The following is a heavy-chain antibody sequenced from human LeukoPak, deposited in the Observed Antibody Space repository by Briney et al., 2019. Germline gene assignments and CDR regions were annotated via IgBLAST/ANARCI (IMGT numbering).Heavy chain of an antibody. Sequence: PGGSLRLSCAASGFTFSSYGMHWVRQAPGKGLEWVASIWYDGSDKFYADSVKGRFTISRDSSKNTLFLQMNSLRAEDTAVYYCARGHAYYYDTSSPGFDYWGQGTLVTVSS. CDR2: IWYDGSDK. V-gene: IGHV3-33*01. D-gene: IGHD3-22*01. J-gene: IGHJ4*02. CDR1: GFTFSSYG. CDR3: ARGHAYYYDTSSPGFDY.